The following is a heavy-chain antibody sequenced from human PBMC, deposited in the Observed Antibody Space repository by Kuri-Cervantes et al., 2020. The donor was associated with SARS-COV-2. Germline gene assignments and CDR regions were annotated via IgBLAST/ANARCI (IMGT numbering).Heavy chain of an antibody. CDR3: ARWNYDFWSGYYYPLIDY. CDR2: IYTSGST. J-gene: IGHJ4*02. CDR1: GDSLNSHY. D-gene: IGHD3-3*01. V-gene: IGHV4-4*09. Sequence: ESLKISCSVSGDSLNSHYWSWIRQPAGKGLEWIGYIYTSGSTNYNPSLKSRVTISVDTSKNQFSLKLSSVTAADTAVYYCARWNYDFWSGYYYPLIDYWGQGTLVTVSS.